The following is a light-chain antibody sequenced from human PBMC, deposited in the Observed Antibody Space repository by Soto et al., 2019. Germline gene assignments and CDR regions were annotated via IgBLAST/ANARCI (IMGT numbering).Light chain of an antibody. Sequence: DIQMTQSPSTPSASAGDRVTITCRASQTINSWLAWYQHEPGKAPKRLIYKASSLESGVPSRFSGSGAGTEFTLTISSLQPDDFATYYCQQYKSYASTFGQGTKLELK. CDR2: KAS. J-gene: IGKJ2*01. CDR1: QTINSW. CDR3: QQYKSYAST. V-gene: IGKV1-5*03.